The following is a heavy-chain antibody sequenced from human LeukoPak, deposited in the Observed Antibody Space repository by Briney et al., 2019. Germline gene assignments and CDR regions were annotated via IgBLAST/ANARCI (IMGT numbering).Heavy chain of an antibody. CDR1: GFTFSSYW. CDR3: AREISRYYYGSGSYYAFDI. V-gene: IGHV3-7*01. CDR2: IKQDGSEK. J-gene: IGHJ3*02. D-gene: IGHD3-10*01. Sequence: GGSLRLSCAASGFTFSSYWMSWVRQAPGKGLEWVANIKQDGSEKYYVDSVKGRFTISRDNAKNSLYLQMNSLRAEDTAVYYCAREISRYYYGSGSYYAFDIWGQGTMVTVSS.